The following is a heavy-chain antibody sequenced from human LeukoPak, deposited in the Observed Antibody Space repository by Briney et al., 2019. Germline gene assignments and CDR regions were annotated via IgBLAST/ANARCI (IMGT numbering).Heavy chain of an antibody. J-gene: IGHJ4*02. D-gene: IGHD4-11*01. CDR2: IFSSGST. Sequence: GGSLRLSCAASGFTVSSKYMSWVRQAPGKGLEWVSVIFSSGSTFYADSVKSRLTISRENYENTMYLQKNSLRAEETAVYYCATSGKDYNLDYWGQGTLFTVSS. CDR1: GFTVSSKY. CDR3: ATSGKDYNLDY. V-gene: IGHV3-66*01.